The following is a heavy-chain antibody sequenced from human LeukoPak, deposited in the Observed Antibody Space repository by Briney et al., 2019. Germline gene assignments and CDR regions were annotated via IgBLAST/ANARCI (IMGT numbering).Heavy chain of an antibody. J-gene: IGHJ5*02. CDR1: GGSFSGYY. V-gene: IGHV4-34*01. CDR2: INHSGST. CDR3: ARIFVYCSGDSCYWGWFDP. D-gene: IGHD2-15*01. Sequence: SETLSLTCAVYGGSFSGYYWSWICQPPGKGLEWIGEINHSGSTNYNPSLKSRVTISVDTSKNQFSLKLSSVTAADTAVYYCARIFVYCSGDSCYWGWFDPWGQGTLVTVSS.